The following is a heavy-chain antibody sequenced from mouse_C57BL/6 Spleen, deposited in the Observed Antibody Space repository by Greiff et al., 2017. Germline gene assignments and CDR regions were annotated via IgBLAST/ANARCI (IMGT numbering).Heavy chain of an antibody. CDR2: IYPGDGDT. CDR1: GYAFSSYW. D-gene: IGHD2-3*01. V-gene: IGHV1-80*01. Sequence: VQLQQSGAELVKPGASVKISCKASGYAFSSYWMNWVKQRPGKGLEWIGQIYPGDGDTNYNGKFKGKATLTADKSSSTAYMQLSSLTSEDSAVYFCARSNDGYYLDYWGQGTTLTVSS. J-gene: IGHJ2*01. CDR3: ARSNDGYYLDY.